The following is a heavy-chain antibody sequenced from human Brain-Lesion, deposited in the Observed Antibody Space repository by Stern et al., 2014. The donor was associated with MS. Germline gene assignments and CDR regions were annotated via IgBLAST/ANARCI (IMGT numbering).Heavy chain of an antibody. CDR2: ISYSGFT. V-gene: IGHV4-39*01. D-gene: IGHD1-26*01. Sequence: QLVESGPGLVKPSETLSLTCTASGGSISSSTYYWAWIRQPPGKGLEWIGNISYSGFTYYNPSLKSRVTISVDISKNQFSLKLSSVTAADTAIYYCARHDSVPRPSQLYSARDRGPGYFDYWGQGTLVTVSS. J-gene: IGHJ4*02. CDR1: GGSISSSTYY. CDR3: ARHDSVPRPSQLYSARDRGPGYFDY.